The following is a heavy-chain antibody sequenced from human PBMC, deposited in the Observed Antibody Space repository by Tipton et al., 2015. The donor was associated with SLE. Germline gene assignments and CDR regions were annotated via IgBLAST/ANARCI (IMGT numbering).Heavy chain of an antibody. J-gene: IGHJ4*02. CDR3: ARGYCSDGVCYGFGFFDY. D-gene: IGHD2-8*01. CDR2: FYYSGST. V-gene: IGHV4-39*07. CDR1: GASVSSSAYY. Sequence: TLSLTCTVSGASVSSSAYYWGWIRQPPGKGLEWIGTFYYSGSTYYNPSLKSRVTISVDTSKNQFSLKMRSVTAADTAVYFCARGYCSDGVCYGFGFFDYWGQGNLVTVSS.